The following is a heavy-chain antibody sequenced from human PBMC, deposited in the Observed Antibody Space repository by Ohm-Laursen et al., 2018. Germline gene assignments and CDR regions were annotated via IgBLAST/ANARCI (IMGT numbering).Heavy chain of an antibody. Sequence: SLRLSCAASGFTFNNYWMHWVRQAPGKGLVWVSRITGDGTGANYADSVKGRFTISRDNAKNSLYLQMNSLRAEDTAVYYCAKDQSVAVAGTLELDYWGQGTLVTVSS. D-gene: IGHD6-19*01. J-gene: IGHJ4*02. CDR1: GFTFNNYW. V-gene: IGHV3-74*01. CDR2: ITGDGTGA. CDR3: AKDQSVAVAGTLELDY.